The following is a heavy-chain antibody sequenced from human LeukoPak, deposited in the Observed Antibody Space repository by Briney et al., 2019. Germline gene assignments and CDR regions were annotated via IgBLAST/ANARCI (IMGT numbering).Heavy chain of an antibody. D-gene: IGHD4-17*01. Sequence: PGGSLRLSCAASGFIFSKYDMHWVRQVTGKGLEWVSGIDRDGVTYYSGSVKGRFTSSRENAKNSLDLQMNTLRAGDTGVYYCARKILGYGDSAIDYGAKGFLVIVSS. J-gene: IGHJ4*02. CDR3: ARKILGYGDSAIDY. V-gene: IGHV3-13*01. CDR1: GFIFSKYD. CDR2: IDRDGVT.